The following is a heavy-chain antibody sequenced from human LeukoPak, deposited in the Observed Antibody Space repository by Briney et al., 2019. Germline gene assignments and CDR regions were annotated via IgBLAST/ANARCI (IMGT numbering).Heavy chain of an antibody. CDR2: ISDSGGST. Sequence: PGGSLRLSCAVSGITLSNYGLSWVRQAPGKGLEWVAGISDSGGSTKYADSVKGRFTISRDNPKNTLYLQMHSLRADDTAVYFCAKRGVVVRVILVGFHREANYFDSWGQGALVTVSS. CDR3: AKRGVVVRVILVGFHREANYFDS. D-gene: IGHD3-10*01. J-gene: IGHJ4*02. V-gene: IGHV3-23*01. CDR1: GITLSNYG.